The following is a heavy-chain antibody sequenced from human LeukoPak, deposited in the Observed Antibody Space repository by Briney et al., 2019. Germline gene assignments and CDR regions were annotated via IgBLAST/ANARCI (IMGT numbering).Heavy chain of an antibody. J-gene: IGHJ5*02. CDR1: GYTFTSYG. CDR2: ISAYNGNT. D-gene: IGHD3-10*01. Sequence: GASVKVSCKASGYTFTSYGISWVRQAPGQGLEWMGWISAYNGNTNYAQKLQGRVTMTTDTSTSTAYMELRSLRSDDTAVYYCARDSRPYYYGSGSFPSGQGTLVTVSS. CDR3: ARDSRPYYYGSGSFP. V-gene: IGHV1-18*01.